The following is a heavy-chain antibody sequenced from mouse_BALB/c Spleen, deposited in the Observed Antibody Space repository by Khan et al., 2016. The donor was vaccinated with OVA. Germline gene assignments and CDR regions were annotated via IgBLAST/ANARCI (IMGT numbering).Heavy chain of an antibody. CDR3: ARGGYGSPFAY. J-gene: IGHJ3*01. Sequence: QVQLQQSGPELVRPGASVKMSCKASGYTFTSFWIHWVKQRPGQGLEWIGMIDPSKSETRLNQKFKDKATLNVDKSSNTAYMQLSRLTSEVSAVXYCARGGYGSPFAYWGQGTLVTVSA. D-gene: IGHD1-1*01. V-gene: IGHV1S127*01. CDR1: GYTFTSFW. CDR2: IDPSKSET.